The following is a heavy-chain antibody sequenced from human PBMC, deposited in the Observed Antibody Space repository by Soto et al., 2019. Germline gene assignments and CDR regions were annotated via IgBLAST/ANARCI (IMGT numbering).Heavy chain of an antibody. Sequence: GESLKISCKGSGYSFTSYWIGWVRQMPGKGLEWMGIIYPGDSDTRYSPSFQGQVTISADKSISTAYLQWSSLKASDTAMYYCARSSGTTYYYYGMGVWSQGTTVTVSS. CDR3: ARSSGTTYYYYGMGV. CDR2: IYPGDSDT. D-gene: IGHD2-2*01. V-gene: IGHV5-51*01. CDR1: GYSFTSYW. J-gene: IGHJ6*02.